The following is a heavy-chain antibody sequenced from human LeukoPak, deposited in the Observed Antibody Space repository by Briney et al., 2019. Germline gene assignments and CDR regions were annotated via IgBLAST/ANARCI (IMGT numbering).Heavy chain of an antibody. CDR1: GYSFSNYW. CDR3: ARHGSSYYEPRYNWLDP. V-gene: IGHV5-51*01. CDR2: IFPGDSDI. Sequence: GESLKISCKGSGYSFSNYWIGWVRQMPGKGLEWMGMIFPGDSDIRYSPSFEGQVTISADKSISTAYLQWSSLKASDTAMYYRARHGSSYYEPRYNWLDPWGQGTLVTVSS. J-gene: IGHJ5*02. D-gene: IGHD3-16*01.